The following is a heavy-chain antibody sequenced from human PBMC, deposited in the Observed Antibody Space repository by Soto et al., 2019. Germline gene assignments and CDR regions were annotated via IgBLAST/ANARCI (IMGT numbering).Heavy chain of an antibody. Sequence: SVKVSCKASGGTFSSYAISWVRQAPGQGLEWMGWIIPIFGTANYAQKFQGRVTITAGESTSTAYMELSSLRSEDTAVYYCARDLSRGYCSSTSCPSSRTYYGMDVWGQGTTVTVSS. D-gene: IGHD2-2*01. V-gene: IGHV1-69*13. CDR3: ARDLSRGYCSSTSCPSSRTYYGMDV. J-gene: IGHJ6*02. CDR2: IIPIFGTA. CDR1: GGTFSSYA.